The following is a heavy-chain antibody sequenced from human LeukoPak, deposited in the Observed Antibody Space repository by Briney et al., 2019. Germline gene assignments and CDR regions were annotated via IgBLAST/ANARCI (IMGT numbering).Heavy chain of an antibody. CDR2: SNPNSGGT. Sequence: ASVKVSCKASGYTFTGYYMHWVRQAPAPGHEWMGWSNPNSGGTNYAQKFQGRVTMTRETSISTAYMDLGRLLSAAPAVYYCARGGDGIAVAATLDWLDSWGQGTLVTVSS. V-gene: IGHV1-2*02. D-gene: IGHD6-19*01. J-gene: IGHJ5*01. CDR3: ARGGDGIAVAATLDWLDS. CDR1: GYTFTGYY.